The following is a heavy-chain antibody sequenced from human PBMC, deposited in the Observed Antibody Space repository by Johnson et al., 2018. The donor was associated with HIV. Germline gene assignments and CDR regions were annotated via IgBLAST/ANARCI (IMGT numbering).Heavy chain of an antibody. J-gene: IGHJ3*02. Sequence: VQLVESGGGLVQPGGSLRLSCAASGFTVSSNYMSWVRQAPGKGLEWVANIKQDGSEKYYVDSVKGRFTISRDNAKNSLYLQMNSLRAEDTAVYYCARDDIIGAFDIWGQVTMVTVSS. V-gene: IGHV3-7*01. CDR1: GFTVSSNY. D-gene: IGHD2-15*01. CDR3: ARDDIIGAFDI. CDR2: IKQDGSEK.